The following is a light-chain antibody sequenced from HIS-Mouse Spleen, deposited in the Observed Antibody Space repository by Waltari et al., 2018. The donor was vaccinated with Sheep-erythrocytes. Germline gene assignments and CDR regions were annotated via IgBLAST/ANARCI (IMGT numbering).Light chain of an antibody. J-gene: IGKJ4*02. Sequence: DIVMTQSPDSLAVSLGERATINCKSSQSVLYSSNNKNYLAWYQQEPGQPPKLLMSWSSTRESGVPERFSGSGSVTEFTLTISSLQAEDVAVYYCQQYYSTLTFGGGTKVEIK. CDR2: WSS. CDR3: QQYYSTLT. CDR1: QSVLYSSNNKNY. V-gene: IGKV4-1*01.